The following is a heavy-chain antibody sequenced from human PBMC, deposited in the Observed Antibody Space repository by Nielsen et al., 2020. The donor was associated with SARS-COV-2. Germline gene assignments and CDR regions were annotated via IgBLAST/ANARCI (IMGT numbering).Heavy chain of an antibody. CDR1: GGSFSAYC. V-gene: IGHV4-34*01. D-gene: IGHD2-2*02. CDR3: ARGDLVVVPSPLLGLGPIFYYFCLDV. J-gene: IGHJ6*03. CDR2: INHSGIT. Sequence: SETLSLTCAVFGGSFSAYCWSWVRQPPGKGLEWIGEINHSGITNYNPSLKSRVAISVDTSKRQFSLKLTSVTAADTAVYFCARGDLVVVPSPLLGLGPIFYYFCLDVWGKGTTVIVSS.